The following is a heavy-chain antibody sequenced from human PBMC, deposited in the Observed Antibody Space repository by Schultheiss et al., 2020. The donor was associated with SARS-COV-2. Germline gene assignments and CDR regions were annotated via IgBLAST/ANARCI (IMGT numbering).Heavy chain of an antibody. J-gene: IGHJ5*02. CDR1: GGSISSYY. D-gene: IGHD5-18*01. Sequence: SQTLSLTCTVSGGSISSYYWSWIRQPAGKGLEWIGRIYTSGSTNYNPSLKSRVTMSVDTSKNQFSLKLSSVTAADTAVYYCARSGYSYGLGGWFDPWGQGTLVTVSS. CDR2: IYTSGST. V-gene: IGHV4-4*07. CDR3: ARSGYSYGLGGWFDP.